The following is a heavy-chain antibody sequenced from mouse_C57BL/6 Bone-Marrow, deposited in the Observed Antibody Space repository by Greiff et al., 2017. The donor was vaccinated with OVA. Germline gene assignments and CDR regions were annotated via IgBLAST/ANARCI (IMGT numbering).Heavy chain of an antibody. J-gene: IGHJ3*01. V-gene: IGHV1-50*01. CDR1: GYTFTSYW. CDR3: ASAVFAY. Sequence: VQLQQPGAELVKPGASVKLSCKASGYTFTSYWMQWVKQRPGQGLEWIGEIDPSDSYTNYNQKFKGKATLTVDTSSSTAYMQLSGLTSEDSAVYYCASAVFAYWGQGTLVTVSA. CDR2: IDPSDSYT.